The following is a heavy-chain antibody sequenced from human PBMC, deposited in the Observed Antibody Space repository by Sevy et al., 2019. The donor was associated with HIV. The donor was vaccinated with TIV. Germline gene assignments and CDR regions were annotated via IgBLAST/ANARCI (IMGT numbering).Heavy chain of an antibody. CDR1: GYTFTSYG. Sequence: ASVKVSCKASGYTFTSYGISWVRQAPGQGLEWMGWISAYNGNTNYAQKLKGRVTMTTDTSTSTAYMELRSLRSDDTAVYYCARFGGLGYCSSTSCYTGGWGYYYYMDVWGKGTTVTVSS. CDR3: ARFGGLGYCSSTSCYTGGWGYYYYMDV. D-gene: IGHD2-2*02. V-gene: IGHV1-18*01. J-gene: IGHJ6*03. CDR2: ISAYNGNT.